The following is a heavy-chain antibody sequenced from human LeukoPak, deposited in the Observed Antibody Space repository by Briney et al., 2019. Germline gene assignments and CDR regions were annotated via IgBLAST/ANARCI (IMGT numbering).Heavy chain of an antibody. J-gene: IGHJ5*02. CDR3: ARSLSKSRIAAAGPYNWFDP. V-gene: IGHV1-8*01. CDR2: MNPNSGNT. Sequence: GASVKVSCKASGYTFTNYDINWVRQATGQGLEWMGWMNPNSGNTGYAQKFQGRVTMTRNTSISTAYMELSSLRSEDTAVYYCARSLSKSRIAAAGPYNWFDPWGQGTLVTVSS. D-gene: IGHD6-13*01. CDR1: GYTFTNYD.